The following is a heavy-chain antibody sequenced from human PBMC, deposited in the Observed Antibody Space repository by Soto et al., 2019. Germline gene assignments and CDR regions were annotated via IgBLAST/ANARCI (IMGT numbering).Heavy chain of an antibody. CDR1: GGSISSGGYS. CDR2: IYHSGST. J-gene: IGHJ4*02. Sequence: PSETLSLTCAVSGGSISSGGYSWSWIRQPPGKGLEWIGYIYHSGSTYADSVKGRFTISRDNAKNTLYLQMNSLRAEDTAVYYCARVYCSGGSCYSVDYWGQGTLVTVSS. D-gene: IGHD2-15*01. V-gene: IGHV4-30-2*01. CDR3: ARVYCSGGSCYSVDY.